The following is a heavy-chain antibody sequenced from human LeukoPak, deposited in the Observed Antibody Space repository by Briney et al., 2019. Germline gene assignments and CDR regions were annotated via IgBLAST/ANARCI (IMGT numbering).Heavy chain of an antibody. V-gene: IGHV4-39*01. J-gene: IGHJ6*03. CDR1: GGSISSSSYY. CDR3: ASFYCSGGSCYQYYSYYYMDV. Sequence: SETLSLTCTVSGGSISSSSYYWGWIRQPPGKGLEWIGSIYYSGSTYSNPSLQSRVTISVDTSKDQFSLKLNSVTAADTAVYYCASFYCSGGSCYQYYSYYYMDVWGKGTTVTISS. CDR2: IYYSGST. D-gene: IGHD2-15*01.